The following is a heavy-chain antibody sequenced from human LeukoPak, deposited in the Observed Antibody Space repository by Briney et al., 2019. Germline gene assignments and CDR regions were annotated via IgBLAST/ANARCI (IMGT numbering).Heavy chain of an antibody. CDR2: INHSGST. J-gene: IGHJ5*02. CDR1: GGSFSGYY. D-gene: IGHD1-14*01. V-gene: IGHV4-34*01. CDR3: ARDRTGP. Sequence: SETLSLTCAVYGGSFSGYYWSWIRQPPGKGLEWIGEINHSGSTNYNPSLKSRVTISVDTSKNQFSLKLSSVTAADTAVYYCARDRTGPWGQGTLVTVSS.